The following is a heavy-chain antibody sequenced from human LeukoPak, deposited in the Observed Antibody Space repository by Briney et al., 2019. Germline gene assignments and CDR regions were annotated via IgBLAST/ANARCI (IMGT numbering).Heavy chain of an antibody. CDR2: IIPIFDTA. Sequence: SVKVSCKASGYTFTSYAISWVRQAPGQGLEWMGGIIPIFDTANYAQKFQGRVTITADESTSTAYMELSSLRSEDTAVYYCARGREAVAVSFTAFDIWGQGTMVTVSS. CDR3: ARGREAVAVSFTAFDI. V-gene: IGHV1-69*13. CDR1: GYTFTSYA. J-gene: IGHJ3*02. D-gene: IGHD6-19*01.